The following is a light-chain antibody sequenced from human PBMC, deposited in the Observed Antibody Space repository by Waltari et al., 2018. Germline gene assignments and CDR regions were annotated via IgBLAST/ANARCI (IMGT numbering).Light chain of an antibody. CDR2: GAS. V-gene: IGKV3-15*01. J-gene: IGKJ1*01. CDR3: QQYNNWPPGT. Sequence: ETVVTQSPAPLSVSPGERATLPCRTSQTIGSSLAWYQQKPGQAPRLVSYGASIRATGIPARFSGSGSETEFALTISGLQSEDFAVYYCQQYNNWPPGTFGQGTKVEI. CDR1: QTIGSS.